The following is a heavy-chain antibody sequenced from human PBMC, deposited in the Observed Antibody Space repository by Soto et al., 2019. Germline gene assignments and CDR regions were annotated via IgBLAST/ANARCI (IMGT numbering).Heavy chain of an antibody. V-gene: IGHV4-30-2*01. J-gene: IGHJ4*01. CDR2: IYHSGAT. CDR1: GDSISRDGSS. CDR3: AREMSYYFDS. Sequence: QVQLQESGSGLVKPSQTLVLTCTVSGDSISRDGSSWSWLRQPPGKGLEWIGYIYHSGATYYNPSLKSRVTTSVDKSKNQFSLRLASVTAADTAVYYCAREMSYYFDSWGHVTLVTVSS.